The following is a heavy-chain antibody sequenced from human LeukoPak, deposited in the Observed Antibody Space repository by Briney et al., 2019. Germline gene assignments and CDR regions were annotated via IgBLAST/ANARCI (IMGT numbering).Heavy chain of an antibody. CDR2: IKSKTDGETT. J-gene: IGHJ4*02. V-gene: IGHV3-15*01. Sequence: GGSLRLSCAASGFTFSNAWMSWVRQAPGKGLEWVGRIKSKTDGETTDYAAPVKGRFTISRDDSKNTLYLQMNSLKTEDTAVYYCTTVRWVVATRWGQGTLVTVSS. D-gene: IGHD5-12*01. CDR3: TTVRWVVATR. CDR1: GFTFSNAW.